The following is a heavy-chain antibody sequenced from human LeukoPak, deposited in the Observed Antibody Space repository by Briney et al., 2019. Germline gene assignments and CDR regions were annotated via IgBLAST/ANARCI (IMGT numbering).Heavy chain of an antibody. CDR3: ARGDEGITIFGVANAFDI. CDR1: GGSLSSGDYF. D-gene: IGHD3-3*01. CDR2: IYRSGST. V-gene: IGHV4-30-2*01. Sequence: SENLSLTCTVSGGSLSSGDYFWTWVRQPPGKGLEWIGYIYRSGSTYYNPSLKSRVTISVDRSKNQFSLKLTSVTAADTALYYCARGDEGITIFGVANAFDIWGQGTMVTVSS. J-gene: IGHJ3*02.